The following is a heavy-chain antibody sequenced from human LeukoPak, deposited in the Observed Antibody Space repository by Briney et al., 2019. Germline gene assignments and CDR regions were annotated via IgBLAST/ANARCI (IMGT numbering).Heavy chain of an antibody. CDR1: GFTFSSYS. D-gene: IGHD6-19*01. Sequence: GGSLRLSCAASGFTFSSYSMNWVRQAPGKGLEWVSSISGSSSYIYYADSVKGRFTISRDNAKNSLYLQMNSLRAEDTAVYYCARDHLSLGIAVAVDFDYWGQGTLVTVSS. CDR2: ISGSSSYI. CDR3: ARDHLSLGIAVAVDFDY. V-gene: IGHV3-21*01. J-gene: IGHJ4*02.